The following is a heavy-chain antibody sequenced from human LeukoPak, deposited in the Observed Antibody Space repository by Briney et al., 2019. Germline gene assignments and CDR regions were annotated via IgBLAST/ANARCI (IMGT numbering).Heavy chain of an antibody. V-gene: IGHV4-39*07. D-gene: IGHD3-3*01. Sequence: SETLSLTCTVSGGSISSSSYYWGWIRQPPGKGLEWIGEINHSGSTNYNPSLKSRVTISVDTSKNQFSLQLSPVSAADTAVYYCASLLRPLSLYYYGMDVWGPGTTVTVSS. J-gene: IGHJ6*02. CDR2: INHSGST. CDR1: GGSISSSSYY. CDR3: ASLLRPLSLYYYGMDV.